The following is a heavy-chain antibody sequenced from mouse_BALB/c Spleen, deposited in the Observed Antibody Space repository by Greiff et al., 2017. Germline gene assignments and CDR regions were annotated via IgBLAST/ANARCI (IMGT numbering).Heavy chain of an antibody. CDR1: GYSFTSYW. V-gene: IGHV1-5*01. CDR2: IYPGNSDT. Sequence: EVKLLESGTVLARPGASVKMSCKASGYSFTSYWMHWVKQRPGQGLEWIGAIYPGNSDTSYNQKFKGKAKLTAVTSASTAYMELSSLTNEDSAVYYCTLITTVVATPYWYFDVWGAGTTVTVSA. CDR3: TLITTVVATPYWYFDV. D-gene: IGHD1-1*01. J-gene: IGHJ1*01.